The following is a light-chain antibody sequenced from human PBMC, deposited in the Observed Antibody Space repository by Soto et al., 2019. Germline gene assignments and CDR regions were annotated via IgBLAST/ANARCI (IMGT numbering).Light chain of an antibody. Sequence: DIQLTQSPSFLSASVGDRVTITCRASQGINHYVAWYQQKPGKAPKCLIYGASALQSGVPSRFSGSGSWAEFNLSISSLQPEDFATYYCQHVYSYPLTFGGGTRVEI. CDR3: QHVYSYPLT. J-gene: IGKJ4*01. CDR2: GAS. CDR1: QGINHY. V-gene: IGKV1-9*01.